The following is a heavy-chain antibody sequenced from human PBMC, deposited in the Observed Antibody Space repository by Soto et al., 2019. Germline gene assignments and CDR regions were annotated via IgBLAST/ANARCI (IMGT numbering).Heavy chain of an antibody. CDR1: GGDFNSYT. D-gene: IGHD3-10*01. CDR2: IIPILDVA. V-gene: IGHV1-69*02. CDR3: AQLWFGELWHGMDV. Sequence: QLVQSRAEVKKPGSSVKVSCKASGGDFNSYTISWVRQAPGQGPEWMGTIIPILDVAKNAQKFQGRVTFPADKSTSTVYMELRSLRSDDTAIYYCAQLWFGELWHGMDVWGQGTTVTVSS. J-gene: IGHJ6*02.